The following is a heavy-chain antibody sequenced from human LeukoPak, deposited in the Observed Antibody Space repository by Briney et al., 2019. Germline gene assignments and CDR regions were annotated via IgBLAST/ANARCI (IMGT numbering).Heavy chain of an antibody. V-gene: IGHV4-59*01. CDR2: IYYSGIT. CDR1: GDSITTYY. Sequence: SETLSLTCTVSGDSITTYYWSWIRQPPGKGLEWIGYIYYSGITNYNPSLKSRVTISVDTSKNQFSLKLNSVTAADTAVYYCATGMLDYWGQGTLVTVSS. J-gene: IGHJ4*02. CDR3: ATGMLDY.